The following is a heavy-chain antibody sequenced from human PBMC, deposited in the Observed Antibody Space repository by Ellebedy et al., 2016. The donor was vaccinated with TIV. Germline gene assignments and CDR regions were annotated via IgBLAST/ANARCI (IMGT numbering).Heavy chain of an antibody. D-gene: IGHD1-1*01. V-gene: IGHV1-69*02. Sequence: AASVKVSCKASAGPFSSYPISWVRQAPGQGLEWMGRIIAILGIANYAQKFQGRVTITADKSTSIAYMELSSLRSEDTAEYYGAAGNEGGWFDPWGQGTLVTVSS. CDR1: AGPFSSYP. CDR2: IIAILGIA. CDR3: AAGNEGGWFDP. J-gene: IGHJ5*02.